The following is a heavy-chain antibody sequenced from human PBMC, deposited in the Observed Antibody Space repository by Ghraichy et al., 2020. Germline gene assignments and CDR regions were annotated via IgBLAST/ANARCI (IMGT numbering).Heavy chain of an antibody. V-gene: IGHV3-30-3*01. D-gene: IGHD3-10*01. CDR3: AKEGGRLGEGAFDV. CDR2: ASYDGSNK. CDR1: EFTFSRSP. Sequence: GGSLRLSCAVSEFTFSRSPMHWVRQAPGKGLEWVAVASYDGSNKDYADSVKGRFTISRDNSKNTLYLQMNSLRADDTAVYYCAKEGGRLGEGAFDVWGQGTKVTVSS. J-gene: IGHJ3*01.